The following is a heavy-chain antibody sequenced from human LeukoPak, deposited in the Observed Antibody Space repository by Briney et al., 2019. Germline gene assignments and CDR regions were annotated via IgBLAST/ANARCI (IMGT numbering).Heavy chain of an antibody. J-gene: IGHJ4*02. CDR2: ISSSSSYI. Sequence: GGSLTLSCAASGFTFSSYSMNWVRQAPGNGLEWLSSISSSSSYIYYADSVKGRFTISRDNAKNSLYLQMNSLRAEDTAVYYCARDYSLRSHFDYWGQGTLVTVSS. D-gene: IGHD4-11*01. CDR3: ARDYSLRSHFDY. V-gene: IGHV3-21*01. CDR1: GFTFSSYS.